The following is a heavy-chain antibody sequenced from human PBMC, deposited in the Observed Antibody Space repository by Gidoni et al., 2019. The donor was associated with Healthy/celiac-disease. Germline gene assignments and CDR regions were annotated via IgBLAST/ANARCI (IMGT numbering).Heavy chain of an antibody. CDR2: ISSNGGST. D-gene: IGHD2-2*01. J-gene: IGHJ6*02. CDR3: VKDLDSVVVPAAGINYYYYGMDV. V-gene: IGHV3-64D*06. Sequence: EVQLVESGGGLVQPGGSLRLSCSASGFTFSSYPMHWVRQAPGKGLEYGSAISSNGGSTYYADSVKGRFTISRDNSKNTLYLQMSSLRAEDTAVYYCVKDLDSVVVPAAGINYYYYGMDVWGQGTTVTVSS. CDR1: GFTFSSYP.